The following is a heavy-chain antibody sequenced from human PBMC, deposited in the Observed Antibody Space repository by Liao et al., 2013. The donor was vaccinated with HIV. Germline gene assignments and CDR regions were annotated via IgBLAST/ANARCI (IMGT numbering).Heavy chain of an antibody. CDR1: GGSIGSGSYY. Sequence: QVQLQESGPGLVKPSQTLSLICTVSGGSIGSGSYYWSWIRQPAGKGLEWIGRIYTSGSTNYNPSLKSRVTMSVDTSKNQFSLKLSSVTAADTAVYYCARTDQYYDFWNGYENWFDPWGQGTLVTVSS. CDR3: ARTDQYYDFWNGYENWFDP. CDR2: IYTSGST. J-gene: IGHJ5*02. V-gene: IGHV4-61*02. D-gene: IGHD3-3*01.